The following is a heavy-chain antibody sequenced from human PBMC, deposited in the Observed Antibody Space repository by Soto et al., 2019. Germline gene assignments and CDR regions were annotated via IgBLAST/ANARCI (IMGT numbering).Heavy chain of an antibody. J-gene: IGHJ4*02. CDR1: GGTFSSYA. CDR2: IIPIFGTA. Sequence: WASVKVSCKASGGTFSSYAISWVRQAPGQGLEWMGGIIPIFGTANYAQKFQGRVTITADESTSTAYRELSSLRSEDTAVYYCARVSSGSYYYFDYWGQGTLVTVSS. CDR3: ARVSSGSYYYFDY. V-gene: IGHV1-69*13. D-gene: IGHD1-26*01.